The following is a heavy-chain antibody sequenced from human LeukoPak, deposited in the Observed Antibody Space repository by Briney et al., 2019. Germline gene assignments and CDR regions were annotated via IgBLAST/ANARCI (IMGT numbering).Heavy chain of an antibody. CDR1: GFTFSSYA. CDR2: ISYDGSNK. CDR3: TKEGLPSGSSWSAWFDY. D-gene: IGHD3-10*01. V-gene: IGHV3-30*04. J-gene: IGHJ5*01. Sequence: GRSLRLSCAASGFTFSSYAMHWVRQAPGKGLEWVAVISYDGSNKYYADSVKGRFTIFRDNSKNTFYLQMNSLRPEDAAVYYCTKEGLPSGSSWSAWFDYWGQGTLVTVSS.